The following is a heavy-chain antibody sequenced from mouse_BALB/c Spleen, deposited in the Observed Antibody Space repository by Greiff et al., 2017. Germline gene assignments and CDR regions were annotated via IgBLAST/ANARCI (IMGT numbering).Heavy chain of an antibody. CDR1: GYTFTSYW. D-gene: IGHD2-2*01. CDR2: IYPGSGST. Sequence: LQQPGSELVRPGASVKLSCKASGYTFTSYWMHWVKQRPGQGLEWIGNIYPGSGSTNYDEKFKSKATLTVDTSSSTAYMQLSSLTSEDSAVYYCTTRGYGYYFDYWGQGTTLTVSS. V-gene: IGHV1S22*01. J-gene: IGHJ2*01. CDR3: TTRGYGYYFDY.